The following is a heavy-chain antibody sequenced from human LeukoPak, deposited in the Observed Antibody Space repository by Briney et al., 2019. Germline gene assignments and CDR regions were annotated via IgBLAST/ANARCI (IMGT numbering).Heavy chain of an antibody. CDR2: IYHSGRT. J-gene: IGHJ5*02. Sequence: SETLSLTCTVSGYSISSGYYWGWIRQPPGKGLEWIGSIYHSGRTFYNPSLKSRVTISVDTSKNQFSLKLSSVTAADTAVYYCARLHYYGSGSYPMTGNWFDPWGQGTLVTVSS. D-gene: IGHD3-10*01. V-gene: IGHV4-38-2*02. CDR1: GYSISSGYY. CDR3: ARLHYYGSGSYPMTGNWFDP.